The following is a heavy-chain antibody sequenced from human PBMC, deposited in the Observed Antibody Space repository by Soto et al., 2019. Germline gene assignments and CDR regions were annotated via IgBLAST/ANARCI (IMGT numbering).Heavy chain of an antibody. CDR1: GFTFSSYI. CDR3: AKDDFTDRGDDYFDY. D-gene: IGHD2-21*02. CDR2: MSYDGINK. J-gene: IGHJ4*02. V-gene: IGHV3-30-3*01. Sequence: PGGSLRLSCAASGFTFSSYIIHWVRQAPGKGLEWVAVMSYDGINKYYADSMKGRFTISRDNSKNTLYLQLNSLRFEDTAVYYCAKDDFTDRGDDYFDYWGPGTLVTVSS.